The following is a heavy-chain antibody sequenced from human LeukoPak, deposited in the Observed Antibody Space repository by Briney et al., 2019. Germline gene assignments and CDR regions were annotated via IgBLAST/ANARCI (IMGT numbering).Heavy chain of an antibody. D-gene: IGHD6-6*01. J-gene: IGHJ6*02. V-gene: IGHV3-23*01. CDR1: GFTFSSHA. CDR3: VRGLVGIIHYALDV. CDR2: INERGDDT. Sequence: GGSLRFSCAASGFTFSSHAMGWVRQAPGKGLEWVSSINERGDDTYYADSVKGRFTISRDNSKNTLFLQMNSLRAEDTAVYYCVRGLVGIIHYALDVWGQGTTVTVSS.